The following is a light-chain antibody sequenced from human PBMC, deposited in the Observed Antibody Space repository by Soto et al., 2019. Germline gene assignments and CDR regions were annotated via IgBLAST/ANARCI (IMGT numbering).Light chain of an antibody. V-gene: IGLV2-14*01. CDR1: SGDIGAYNY. CDR3: SSYTASNTRV. Sequence: QSALTQPRSVSGSPGQSVTFSCTGTSGDIGAYNYVSWYQQHPGEAPKLIIFEVNNRPSGISSRFSGSKSGDTASLTISGLQSEDDSFYYCSSYTASNTRVFGTGTKVTVL. CDR2: EVN. J-gene: IGLJ1*01.